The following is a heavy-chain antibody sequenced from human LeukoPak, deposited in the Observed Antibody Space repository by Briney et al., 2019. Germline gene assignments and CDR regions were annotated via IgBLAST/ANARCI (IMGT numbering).Heavy chain of an antibody. J-gene: IGHJ4*02. CDR3: ARVSPHPWIRATADLDY. CDR2: IYYIGST. CDR1: CGSISGYY. Sequence: PSETLSLTCTVSCGSISGYYWSWLRQPPGKGLEWIGYIYYIGSTNYNPSLKSRVSMSVDRSTNQFFLKVRSVTAADTAMYYCARVSPHPWIRATADLDYWGQGALVTVSS. D-gene: IGHD6-13*01. V-gene: IGHV4-59*12.